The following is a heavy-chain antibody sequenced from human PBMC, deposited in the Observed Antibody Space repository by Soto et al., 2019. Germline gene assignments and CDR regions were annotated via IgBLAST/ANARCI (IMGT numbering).Heavy chain of an antibody. CDR3: ARRDNSGYYVPGAFDY. CDR1: GYTFNSYG. J-gene: IGHJ4*02. Sequence: QVQLVQSGAEVKKPGASVKVSCKASGYTFNSYGISWVRQAPGQGLEWMGWINTYNGNTNYAQSLQGRVTMTTDTSTSTAYMELRSLRSDDTAVYYCARRDNSGYYVPGAFDYWGQGALVTVSS. D-gene: IGHD3-22*01. V-gene: IGHV1-18*01. CDR2: INTYNGNT.